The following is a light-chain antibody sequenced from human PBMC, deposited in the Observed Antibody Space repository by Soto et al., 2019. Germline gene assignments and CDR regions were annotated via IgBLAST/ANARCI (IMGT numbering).Light chain of an antibody. Sequence: DVKMSQSPSTLSASIGDRVTITCRASQSINSWLAWYQKKPGKAPNLLIYKASTLETGVPSRFSGSGSGTEFTLTISSLQPDDFATYYCQQYNNYLWTFGQGTKVDIK. CDR2: KAS. J-gene: IGKJ1*01. V-gene: IGKV1-5*03. CDR1: QSINSW. CDR3: QQYNNYLWT.